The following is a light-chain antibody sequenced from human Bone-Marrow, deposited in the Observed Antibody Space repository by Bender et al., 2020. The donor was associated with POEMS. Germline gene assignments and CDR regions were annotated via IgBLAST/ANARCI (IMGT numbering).Light chain of an antibody. CDR1: SSDVGSYNL. CDR2: EVS. Sequence: QSALTQPASVSGSPGQSITISCTGTSSDVGSYNLVSWYQQHPGKAPKLMIYEVSKRPSGVSNRFSGSKSGNTASLTISGLQAEDEADYYCQSFANRQVVFGGGTKLTVL. J-gene: IGLJ2*01. V-gene: IGLV2-23*02. CDR3: QSFANRQVV.